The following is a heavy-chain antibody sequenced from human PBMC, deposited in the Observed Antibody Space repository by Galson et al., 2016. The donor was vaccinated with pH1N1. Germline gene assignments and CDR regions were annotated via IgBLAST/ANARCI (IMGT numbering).Heavy chain of an antibody. J-gene: IGHJ4*02. CDR2: IDPRGGT. CDR1: GYIFTSYY. V-gene: IGHV1-46*01. CDR3: ARDLARHHDS. Sequence: SGYIFTSYYIHWVRQAPGQGLEWLGVIDPRGGTTYAQKFHGRVTMTSDTSTNTVSLELSSLKSDDTAVYFCARDLARHHDSWGQGTLVTVSS.